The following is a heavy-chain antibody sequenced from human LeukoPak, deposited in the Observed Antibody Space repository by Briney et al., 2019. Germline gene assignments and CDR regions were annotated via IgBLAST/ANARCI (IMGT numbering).Heavy chain of an antibody. CDR1: GGSISSYY. CDR3: ARDVNGIAVAFDY. CDR2: IYYSGST. V-gene: IGHV4-39*07. Sequence: SETLSLTCTVSGGSISSYYWGWIRQPPGKGLEWIGSIYYSGSTYYNPSLKSRVTISVDTSKNQFSLKLSSVTAADTAVYYCARDVNGIAVAFDYWGQGTLVTVSS. D-gene: IGHD6-19*01. J-gene: IGHJ4*02.